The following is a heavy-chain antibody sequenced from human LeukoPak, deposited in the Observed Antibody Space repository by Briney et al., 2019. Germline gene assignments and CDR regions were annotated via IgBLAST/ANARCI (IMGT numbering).Heavy chain of an antibody. J-gene: IGHJ1*01. CDR3: ARYLCTTNCHRDFQD. V-gene: IGHV3-23*01. Sequence: GGSLRLSCAASGFTFSSYAMSWVRQAPGKGLEWVSAMDSGGGDLNYADSVKGRFTISRDNSKNKLYLKMNSLRAEDMAVYYCARYLCTTNCHRDFQDWGQGTLVTVS. D-gene: IGHD2-2*01. CDR1: GFTFSSYA. CDR2: MDSGGGDL.